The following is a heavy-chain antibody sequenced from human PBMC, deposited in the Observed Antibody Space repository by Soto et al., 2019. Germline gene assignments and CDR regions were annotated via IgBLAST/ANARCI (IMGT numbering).Heavy chain of an antibody. J-gene: IGHJ4*02. CDR3: DHLLGYSGYDLNFDY. CDR2: IYWTDDK. CDR1: GLSLSTSGVG. D-gene: IGHD5-12*01. Sequence: QITLKESGPTLVKPTQTLTLTCTFSGLSLSTSGVGVGWIRQPPGKALEWLALIYWTDDKRYSPSLKSRLTITTDTSKNQVVLTMTNMDPVDTATYYWDHLLGYSGYDLNFDYWGQGTLVTVSS. V-gene: IGHV2-5*01.